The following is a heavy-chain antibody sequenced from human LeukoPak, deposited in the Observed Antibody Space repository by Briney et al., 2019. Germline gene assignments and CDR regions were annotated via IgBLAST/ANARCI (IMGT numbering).Heavy chain of an antibody. CDR2: FDPEDGET. CDR3: ATLSEQLWSNFDY. Sequence: GASVKVSCKVSGYTLTELSMHWVRQAPGKGLEWMGGFDPEDGETIYARKFQGRVTMTEDTSTDTAYMELSSLRSEDTAVYYCATLSEQLWSNFDYWGQGTLVTVSS. V-gene: IGHV1-24*01. J-gene: IGHJ4*02. D-gene: IGHD5-18*01. CDR1: GYTLTELS.